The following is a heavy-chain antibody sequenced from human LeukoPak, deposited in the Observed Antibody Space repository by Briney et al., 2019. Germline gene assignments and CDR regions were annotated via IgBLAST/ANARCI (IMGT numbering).Heavy chain of an antibody. Sequence: SGPTLVKPTQTLTLTCTFSGFSLSTSGVGVGWIRQPPGKALEWLALIYWNDDKRYSPSLKSRLTITKDTSKNQVVLTMTNMDPVDTATYYCAHRLDGDYTKGGFDPWGQGTLVTVSS. V-gene: IGHV2-5*01. CDR3: AHRLDGDYTKGGFDP. CDR1: GFSLSTSGVG. CDR2: IYWNDDK. D-gene: IGHD4-17*01. J-gene: IGHJ5*02.